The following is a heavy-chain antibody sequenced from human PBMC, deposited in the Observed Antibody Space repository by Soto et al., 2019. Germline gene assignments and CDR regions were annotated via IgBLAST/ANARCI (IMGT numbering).Heavy chain of an antibody. CDR1: GGTFSSYA. CDR3: ARDRGSYSYAFDI. CDR2: IIPNFGTA. J-gene: IGHJ3*02. Sequence: QVQLVQSGAEVKKPGSSVKVSCKASGGTFSSYAIIWVRQAPGHGLEWMGGIIPNFGTANYAQKFQGRVTGTADESTSTAYMELSSLRSEDTAVYYCARDRGSYSYAFDIWGEGTMVTVSS. V-gene: IGHV1-69*01. D-gene: IGHD1-26*01.